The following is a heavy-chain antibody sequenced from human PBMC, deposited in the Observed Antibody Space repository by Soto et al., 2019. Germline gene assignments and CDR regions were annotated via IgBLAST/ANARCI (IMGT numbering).Heavy chain of an antibody. CDR3: ARDLGRDGYTYSRDDAFDI. D-gene: IGHD5-12*01. CDR2: IIPIFGTA. CDR1: GGTFSSYA. J-gene: IGHJ3*02. Sequence: SVKVSCKASGGTFSSYAISWVRQAPGQGLEWMGGIIPIFGTANYAQKFQGRVTITADESTSTAYMELSSLRSEDTAVYYCARDLGRDGYTYSRDDAFDIWGQGTMVTVSS. V-gene: IGHV1-69*13.